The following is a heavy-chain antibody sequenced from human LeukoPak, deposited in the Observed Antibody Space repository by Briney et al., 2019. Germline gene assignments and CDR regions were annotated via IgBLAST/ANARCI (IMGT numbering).Heavy chain of an antibody. CDR3: TRDAPPGYYDSSGYLY. D-gene: IGHD3-22*01. V-gene: IGHV3-49*04. J-gene: IGHJ4*02. CDR1: GFTFGDYA. CDR2: IRSKAYGGTT. Sequence: GGSLRLSRTASGFTFGDYAMSWVRQAPGKGLEWVGFIRSKAYGGTTEYAASVKGRFTISRDDSKSIAYLQMNSLKTEDTAVYYCTRDAPPGYYDSSGYLYWGQGTLVTVSS.